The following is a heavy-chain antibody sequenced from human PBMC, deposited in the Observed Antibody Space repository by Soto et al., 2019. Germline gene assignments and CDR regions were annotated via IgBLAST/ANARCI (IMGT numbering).Heavy chain of an antibody. Sequence: SETLSLTCTVSGGSISSCYWSWIRQPPGKGLEWIGYIYYSGSTNYNPSLKSRVTISVDTSKNQFSLKLSSVTAADTAVYYCARALIVGATSPDYYYYYGMDVWGQGTTVTVSS. CDR3: ARALIVGATSPDYYYYYGMDV. V-gene: IGHV4-59*01. CDR2: IYYSGST. D-gene: IGHD1-26*01. CDR1: GGSISSCY. J-gene: IGHJ6*02.